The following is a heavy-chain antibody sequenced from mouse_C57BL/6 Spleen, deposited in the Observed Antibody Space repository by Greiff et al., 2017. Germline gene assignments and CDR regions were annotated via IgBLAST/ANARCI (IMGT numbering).Heavy chain of an antibody. CDR1: GYSITSDY. Sequence: EVQLQESGPGLAKPSQTLSLTCSVTGYSITSDYWNWIRKFPGNKLEYMGYISYSGSTYYNPSLKSRISITRDTSKNQYYLQLNSVTTEDTATYYCERYSDWGKRRGDYAMDYWGQGTSVTVSS. CDR2: ISYSGST. V-gene: IGHV3-8*01. J-gene: IGHJ4*01. CDR3: ERYSDWGKRRGDYAMDY. D-gene: IGHD2-12*01.